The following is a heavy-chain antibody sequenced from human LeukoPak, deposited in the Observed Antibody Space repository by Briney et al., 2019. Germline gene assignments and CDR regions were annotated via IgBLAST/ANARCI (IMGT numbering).Heavy chain of an antibody. J-gene: IGHJ3*02. CDR2: ISSSSSYI. V-gene: IGHV3-21*01. CDR1: GFVFSSYS. D-gene: IGHD6-13*01. CDR3: ARDFDSNDWYDGFDI. Sequence: VGSLRLSCAASGFVFSSYSMNWVRQAPGKGLEWVSSISSSSSYIYYADSLKGRFTISRDNANSSLYLQMDSLRAEDTAVYYCARDFDSNDWYDGFDIWGQGTMVTVSS.